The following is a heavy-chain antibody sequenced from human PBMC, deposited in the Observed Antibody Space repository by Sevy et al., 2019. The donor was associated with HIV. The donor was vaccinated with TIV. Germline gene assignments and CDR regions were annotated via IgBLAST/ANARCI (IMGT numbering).Heavy chain of an antibody. CDR3: ARSILAVAGSYGMDV. J-gene: IGHJ6*02. CDR2: ISSYGNEA. V-gene: IGHV3-30*03. D-gene: IGHD6-19*01. CDR1: GFNFSNYV. Sequence: GGFLRLSCAASGFNFSNYVLHWVRLAPGKGLEWVTFISSYGNEADYVDSVKGRFTISRDDSKNTLYLQMNSLRPEDTAVYYCARSILAVAGSYGMDVWGQGTTVTVSS.